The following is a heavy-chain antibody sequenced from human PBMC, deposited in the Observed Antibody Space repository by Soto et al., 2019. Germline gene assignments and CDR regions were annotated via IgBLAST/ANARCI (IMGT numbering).Heavy chain of an antibody. CDR1: GFTFSSYA. D-gene: IGHD6-19*01. J-gene: IGHJ4*02. V-gene: IGHV3-23*01. CDR2: ISGSGGST. Sequence: GGSLILSCAASGFTFSSYAMSWVRQAPGKGLEWVSVISGSGGSTYYADSVEGRFTISRDNSKNTLYLQMNSLRAEDTAVYYCATPARGWYSETDYWGQGTLVTVSS. CDR3: ATPARGWYSETDY.